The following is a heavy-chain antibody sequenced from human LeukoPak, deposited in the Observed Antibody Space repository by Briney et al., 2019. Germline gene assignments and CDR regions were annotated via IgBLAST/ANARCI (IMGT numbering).Heavy chain of an antibody. CDR2: IFGTGDTT. Sequence: HSGGSLRLSCAASGFTFSSYAMNWVRQAPGKGLEWVSIIFGTGDTTYYADSVKGRFTVSRDNSKNTLYLQMNDLRPEDTAKYYCAKRNTMIRGGPCFDHWGQGLLVTVSS. D-gene: IGHD3-10*01. J-gene: IGHJ4*02. CDR1: GFTFSSYA. CDR3: AKRNTMIRGGPCFDH. V-gene: IGHV3-23*01.